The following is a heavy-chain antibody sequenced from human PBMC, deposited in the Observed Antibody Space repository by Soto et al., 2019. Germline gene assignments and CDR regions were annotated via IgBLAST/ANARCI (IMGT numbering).Heavy chain of an antibody. J-gene: IGHJ5*02. Sequence: VQLVESAGGLVQPGGSLRLSCAASGFTFSSYWMPSVRQAPGKGLVRVSRHNSDGSITSYADSVKGRFTSSRDNAKNTLYLQMNSLRAEDTAVYYCARDLVRGPSENGFDPWGQGTLVTVSS. V-gene: IGHV3-74*01. CDR1: GFTFSSYW. D-gene: IGHD3-10*01. CDR3: ARDLVRGPSENGFDP. CDR2: HNSDGSIT.